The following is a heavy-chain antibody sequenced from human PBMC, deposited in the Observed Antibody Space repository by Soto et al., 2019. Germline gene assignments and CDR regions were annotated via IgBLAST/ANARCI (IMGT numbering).Heavy chain of an antibody. CDR1: GGTFSSYA. V-gene: IGHV1-69*13. J-gene: IGHJ4*02. D-gene: IGHD3-22*01. Sequence: SVKVSCKASGGTFSSYAISWVRQAPGQGLEWIGGIIPIFGTASYAQKFQGRVTITADESTSTAYMELSSLRSEDTAVYYCARGGNYYDSSGYYSYFDYWGQGTLVTVSS. CDR3: ARGGNYYDSSGYYSYFDY. CDR2: IIPIFGTA.